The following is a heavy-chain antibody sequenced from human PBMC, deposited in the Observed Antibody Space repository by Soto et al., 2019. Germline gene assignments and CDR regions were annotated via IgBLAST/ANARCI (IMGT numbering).Heavy chain of an antibody. CDR1: GGSLGSSNW. V-gene: IGHV4-4*02. J-gene: IGHJ6*02. D-gene: IGHD6-13*01. CDR2: IYHSGST. CDR3: ARDRGVTAAAGYYYYYGMDV. Sequence: TSETLSLTCAVAGGSLGSSNWWSWVRQPPGKGQEWIGEIYHSGSTNYNPSLKSRVTISVDKSKNQFSLKLSSVTAADTAVYYCARDRGVTAAAGYYYYYGMDVWGQGTTVTVSS.